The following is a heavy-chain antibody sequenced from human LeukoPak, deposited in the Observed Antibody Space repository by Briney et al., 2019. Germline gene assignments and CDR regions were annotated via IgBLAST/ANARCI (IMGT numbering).Heavy chain of an antibody. CDR2: INHSGST. J-gene: IGHJ2*01. Sequence: LSLTGAVYGGSFSAYYWGWIRQPPGKGLECIGEINHSGSTNYNPSLNSRVTLAVDTAKNHFFLRLSSVTAADTAVYYCARRRAVAGTWYFDLWGRGTLVTVSS. V-gene: IGHV4-34*01. CDR3: ARRRAVAGTWYFDL. CDR1: GGSFSAYY. D-gene: IGHD6-19*01.